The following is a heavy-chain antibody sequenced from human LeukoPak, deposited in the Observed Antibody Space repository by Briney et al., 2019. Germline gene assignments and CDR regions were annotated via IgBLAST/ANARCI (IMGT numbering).Heavy chain of an antibody. V-gene: IGHV4-39*01. CDR1: GGSISSSSYY. CDR2: IYYSGIT. J-gene: IGHJ4*02. CDR3: ARRAGVSAAGINY. D-gene: IGHD6-13*01. Sequence: SETLSLTCTVSGGSISSSSYYWVWIRQPPGKGLEWIGNIYYSGITYYNPSLKGRVTISVDTSKNQFSLKLSSVTATDTAVYYCARRAGVSAAGINYWGQGTLVAVSS.